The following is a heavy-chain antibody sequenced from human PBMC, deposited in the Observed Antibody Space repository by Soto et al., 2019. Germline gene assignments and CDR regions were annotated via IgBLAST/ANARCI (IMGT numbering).Heavy chain of an antibody. Sequence: LRLSCTTSGFTVSSSHMSWVRQAPGKGLDWVSVIYSGGNSYYAVSVQGRFTISRDNSKNTVYLQMNSLRGEDTAIYYCARLGPYGSETYSFRYNWFDPWGQGTLVTVSS. CDR1: GFTVSSSH. CDR3: ARLGPYGSETYSFRYNWFDP. CDR2: IYSGGNS. V-gene: IGHV3-53*01. D-gene: IGHD3-10*01. J-gene: IGHJ5*02.